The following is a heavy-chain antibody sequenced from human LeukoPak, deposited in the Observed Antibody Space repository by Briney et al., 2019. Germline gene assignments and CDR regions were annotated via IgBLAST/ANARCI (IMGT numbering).Heavy chain of an antibody. V-gene: IGHV3-49*04. CDR2: IRSKAYGGTT. CDR1: GFTFGDYA. Sequence: GRSLRLSCTPSGFTFGDYAMSWVRQAPGKGLGGVGFIRSKAYGGTTAYAASVKVRFTISRDDSKSIASRQMNSLKNEDTAGDYCTRDLSGGYYDSRGYSWGQGTLVTVSS. CDR3: TRDLSGGYYDSRGYS. J-gene: IGHJ5*02. D-gene: IGHD3-22*01.